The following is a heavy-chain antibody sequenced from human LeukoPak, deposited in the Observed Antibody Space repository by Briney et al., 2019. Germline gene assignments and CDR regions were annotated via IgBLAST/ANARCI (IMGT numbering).Heavy chain of an antibody. V-gene: IGHV1-2*02. CDR1: GYTFTGYY. Sequence: ASVKVSCKASGYTFTGYYMHWVRQAPGQGLEWMGWINPNSGGTNYAQKFQGRVTMTRDTSISTAYMELSRLRSDDTAVYYCARDGALPGIVGATVGGYFDYWGQGTLVTVSS. CDR2: INPNSGGT. J-gene: IGHJ4*02. CDR3: ARDGALPGIVGATVGGYFDY. D-gene: IGHD1-26*01.